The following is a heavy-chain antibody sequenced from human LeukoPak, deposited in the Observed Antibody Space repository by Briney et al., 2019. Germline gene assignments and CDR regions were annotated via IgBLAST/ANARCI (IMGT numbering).Heavy chain of an antibody. CDR2: IKQDGSEK. J-gene: IGHJ4*02. CDR1: GFTFSSYA. CDR3: ARDNSIAVAGTNDY. V-gene: IGHV3-7*01. D-gene: IGHD6-19*01. Sequence: PGGSLRLSCAASGFTFSSYAMHWVRQAPGKGLEWVANIKQDGSEKYYVDSVKGRFTISRDNAKNSLYLQMNSLRAEDTAVYYCARDNSIAVAGTNDYWGQGTLVTVSS.